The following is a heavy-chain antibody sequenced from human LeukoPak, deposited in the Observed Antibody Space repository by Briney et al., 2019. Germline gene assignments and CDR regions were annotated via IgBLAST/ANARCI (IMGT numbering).Heavy chain of an antibody. D-gene: IGHD5-12*01. CDR2: ISGSGDST. CDR3: ARVGYSGYDYDY. V-gene: IGHV3-23*01. J-gene: IGHJ4*02. Sequence: GGSLRLSCEASGFTFSSYAMSWVRQAPGKGLEWVSVISGSGDSTYYADSVEGRCTSSRDNSKDALYLQMNSLRAKDTAVYYCARVGYSGYDYDYWGQGTLVTVSS. CDR1: GFTFSSYA.